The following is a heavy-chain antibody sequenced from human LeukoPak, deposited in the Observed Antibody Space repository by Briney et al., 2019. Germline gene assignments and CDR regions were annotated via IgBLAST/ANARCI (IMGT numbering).Heavy chain of an antibody. Sequence: SETLSLTCTVSGASISGSSHYYWGWIRQPPGKGLEWIGSIYYSGSTYYNPSLKSRVTISVDTSKNQFSLKLSSVTAADTAVYYCARSVVAATFDYWGQGTLVTVSS. CDR1: GASISGSSHYY. CDR3: ARSVVAATFDY. CDR2: IYYSGST. D-gene: IGHD2-15*01. V-gene: IGHV4-39*07. J-gene: IGHJ4*02.